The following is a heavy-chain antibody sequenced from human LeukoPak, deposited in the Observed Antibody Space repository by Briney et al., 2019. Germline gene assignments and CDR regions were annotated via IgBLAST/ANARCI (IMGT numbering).Heavy chain of an antibody. J-gene: IGHJ5*02. Sequence: SETLSLTCTVSGGSISSYYWGWIRQPPGKGLEWIGSIYYSGSTYYNPSLKSRVTISVDTSKNQFSLKLSSVTAADTAVYYCARRRITMVRGVIVNWFDPWGQGTLVTVSS. D-gene: IGHD3-10*01. CDR3: ARRRITMVRGVIVNWFDP. CDR1: GGSISSYY. CDR2: IYYSGST. V-gene: IGHV4-39*01.